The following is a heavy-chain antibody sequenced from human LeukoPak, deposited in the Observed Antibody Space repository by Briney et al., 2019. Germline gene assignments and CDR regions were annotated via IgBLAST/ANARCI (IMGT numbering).Heavy chain of an antibody. CDR3: AELGITMIGGV. V-gene: IGHV3-48*03. CDR2: ISSSGGTI. CDR1: GFTFSNYE. J-gene: IGHJ6*04. D-gene: IGHD3-10*02. Sequence: GGSLRLSCAASGFTFSNYEMNWIRQAPGKGLEWVSYISSSGGTIYYADSVKGRFTISRDNAKNSLYLQMNSLRAEDTAVYYCAELGITMIGGVWGKGTTVTISS.